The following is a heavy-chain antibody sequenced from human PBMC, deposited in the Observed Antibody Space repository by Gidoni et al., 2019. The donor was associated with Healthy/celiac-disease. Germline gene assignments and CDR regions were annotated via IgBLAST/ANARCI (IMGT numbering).Heavy chain of an antibody. CDR3: ARGGPVYGMDV. D-gene: IGHD3-16*01. J-gene: IGHJ6*02. V-gene: IGHV4-59*01. CDR2: IYYSGST. CDR1: GGSISSYY. Sequence: QVQLQESGPGLVKPSETLSLTCPVSGGSISSYYWSWIRQPPGKGLEWIGYIYYSGSTNYNPSLKSRVTISVDTSKNQFSLKLSSVTAADTAVYYCARGGPVYGMDVWGQGTTVTVSS.